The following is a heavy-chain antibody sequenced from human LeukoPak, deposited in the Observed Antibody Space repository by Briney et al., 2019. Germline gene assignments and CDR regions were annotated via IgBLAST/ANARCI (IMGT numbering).Heavy chain of an antibody. CDR2: IYYSGST. CDR3: ARGDIWQQLVSFGY. Sequence: SETLSLTCTVSGGSISSSSYYWGWIRQPPGKGLEWIGYIYYSGSTNYNPSLKSRVTISVDTSKNQFSLKLSSVTAADTAVYYCARGDIWQQLVSFGYWGQGTLVTVSS. V-gene: IGHV4-61*05. CDR1: GGSISSSSYY. J-gene: IGHJ4*02. D-gene: IGHD6-13*01.